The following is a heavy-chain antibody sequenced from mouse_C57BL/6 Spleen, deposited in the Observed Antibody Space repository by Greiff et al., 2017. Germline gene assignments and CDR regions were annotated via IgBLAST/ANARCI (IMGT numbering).Heavy chain of an antibody. CDR1: GYTFTSYW. Sequence: QVQLQQPGAELVKPGASVKLSCKASGYTFTSYWMQWVKQRPGQGLEWIGEIDPSDSYTNYNQKFKGKATLTVDTSSSTAYMQLSSLTSEDSAVYYCARRRVLDYWGQGTTLTVSS. J-gene: IGHJ2*01. CDR3: ARRRVLDY. V-gene: IGHV1-50*01. CDR2: IDPSDSYT.